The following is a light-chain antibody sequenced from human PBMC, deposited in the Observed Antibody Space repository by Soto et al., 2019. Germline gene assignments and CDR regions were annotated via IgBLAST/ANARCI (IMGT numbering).Light chain of an antibody. CDR2: EVS. CDR3: ISYTTSSTLV. CDR1: SSDVGGYNY. Sequence: QSVLTQPASVSGSPGQSITISCTGTSSDVGGYNYVSWYQQHPGKAPKLLIYEVSNRPSGLSNRFSGSKSGNTASLTISGLQAEDEADYFCISYTTSSTLVFGTGTKVT. V-gene: IGLV2-14*01. J-gene: IGLJ1*01.